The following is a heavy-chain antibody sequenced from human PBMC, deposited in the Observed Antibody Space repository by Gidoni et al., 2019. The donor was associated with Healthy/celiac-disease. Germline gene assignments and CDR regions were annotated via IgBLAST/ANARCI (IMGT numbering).Heavy chain of an antibody. Sequence: QVQLQESGPGLVKPSQTLSLTCTVPGGSISSGSYYWSWLRQPAGKGREWIGRIDTSGSTNYNPYLKSRVTISVDTSKNQFSLKLSSVTAADTAVYYCARSYGDYVYYYYGMDVWGQGTTVTVSS. CDR3: ARSYGDYVYYYYGMDV. D-gene: IGHD4-17*01. CDR1: GGSISSGSYY. CDR2: IDTSGST. V-gene: IGHV4-61*02. J-gene: IGHJ6*02.